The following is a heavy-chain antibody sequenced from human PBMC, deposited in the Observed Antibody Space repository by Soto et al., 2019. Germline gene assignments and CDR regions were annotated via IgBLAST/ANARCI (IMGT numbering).Heavy chain of an antibody. CDR3: ATGRFYFGSEY. V-gene: IGHV4-59*01. D-gene: IGHD3-9*01. CDR2: IYYNANI. Sequence: QVQLQESGPGLVKPLETLSLTCTVRGGSIPSYYWSWVRQPPGKGLEWTGYIYYNANINYNHSPKRRLTITLYPSMKQFSLRLSSVTAADTAVYYCATGRFYFGSEYWGQGTLVTVSS. CDR1: GGSIPSYY. J-gene: IGHJ4*02.